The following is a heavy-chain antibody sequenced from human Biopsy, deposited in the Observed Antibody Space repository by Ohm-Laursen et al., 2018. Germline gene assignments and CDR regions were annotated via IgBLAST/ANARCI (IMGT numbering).Heavy chain of an antibody. V-gene: IGHV4-59*08. CDR1: GGSISGSS. Sequence: TLSLTCAVSGGSISGSSWSWIRQAPGRGLEWVGYISYSGSTNNNPPLRGRFTISVTTSKNRISMKVTSVTAADTAVYYCAKHGSGWTGDDALHIWGQGTMVTVSS. CDR3: AKHGSGWTGDDALHI. CDR2: ISYSGST. J-gene: IGHJ3*02. D-gene: IGHD6-19*01.